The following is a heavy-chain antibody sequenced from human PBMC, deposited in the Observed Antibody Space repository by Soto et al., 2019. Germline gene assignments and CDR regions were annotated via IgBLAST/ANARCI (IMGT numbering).Heavy chain of an antibody. CDR3: ARLLTEGATFREDAVDR. Sequence: QVQLVQSGGDVKTPGASVKVSCTTFRYTFTSHGIAWVRQAPGQGLEWMGWISTFNGKTEYAQKFQGRVTMTADTLMRNVHIELRSLRADATDVYYCARLLTEGATFREDAVDRWGQGTKVTVSS. V-gene: IGHV1-18*01. D-gene: IGHD1-26*01. CDR2: ISTFNGKT. CDR1: RYTFTSHG. J-gene: IGHJ3*01.